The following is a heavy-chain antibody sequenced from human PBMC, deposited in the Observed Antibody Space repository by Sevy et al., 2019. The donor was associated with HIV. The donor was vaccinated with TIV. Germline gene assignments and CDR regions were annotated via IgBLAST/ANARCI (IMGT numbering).Heavy chain of an antibody. CDR3: VREYEGGTAAAGGAFDY. CDR2: IRQEGSEK. V-gene: IGHV3-7*03. CDR1: EFTFSGYW. J-gene: IGHJ4*02. D-gene: IGHD6-13*01. Sequence: GGSLRLSCTASEFTFSGYWMNWVRQAPGKGLEWVANIRQEGSEKYYVDTVKGRFTISRDNAKNSLFRQMNRLRADDTAVYYCVREYEGGTAAAGGAFDYWGQGTLVTVSS.